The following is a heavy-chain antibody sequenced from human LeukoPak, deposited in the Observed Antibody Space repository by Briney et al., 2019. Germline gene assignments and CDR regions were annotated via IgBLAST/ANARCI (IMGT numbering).Heavy chain of an antibody. J-gene: IGHJ4*02. D-gene: IGHD6-19*01. CDR1: GFIFSNYA. V-gene: IGHV3-23*01. CDR2: ISSRGDST. CDR3: VKGPRPDITVAHTVEN. Sequence: GGSLKLSCAASGFIFSNYAMSWVRQVPGRGLEWVSTISSRGDSTYVADSVKGRFTISRDNSKNSLYLQMNTVRAEDTAVYYCVKGPRPDITVAHTVENWGQGTLVTVSS.